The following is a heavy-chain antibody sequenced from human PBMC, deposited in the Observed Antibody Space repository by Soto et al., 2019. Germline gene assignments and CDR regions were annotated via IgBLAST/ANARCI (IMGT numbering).Heavy chain of an antibody. CDR1: GFTFTSHS. CDR2: ISSSSSTI. D-gene: IGHD1-1*01. V-gene: IGHV3-48*02. Sequence: VQLVESGGGLVQPGGSLRLSCAASGFTFTSHSMNWVRQAPGKGLEWVSYISSSSSTIYYANSVKGRFTISRDNAKNSLYLQMNSLRDEDTAVYYCARDAKGSSGDHFDYWGQGTLVTVSS. J-gene: IGHJ4*02. CDR3: ARDAKGSSGDHFDY.